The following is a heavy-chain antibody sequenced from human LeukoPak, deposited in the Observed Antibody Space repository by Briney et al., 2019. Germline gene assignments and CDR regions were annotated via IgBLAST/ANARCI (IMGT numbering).Heavy chain of an antibody. V-gene: IGHV4-4*07. Sequence: SGTLSLTCTVSGVTMNNNYWSWIRQSAGRGLEWIGRIYNTGNTDYNPSLDSRVTMSVDTSKNQFSLNLSSVTAADTAVYVCARDRAVDLDSSGFFYNRGLDCWGQGTLVTVSS. D-gene: IGHD3-22*01. CDR1: GVTMNNNY. J-gene: IGHJ4*02. CDR2: IYNTGNT. CDR3: ARDRAVDLDSSGFFYNRGLDC.